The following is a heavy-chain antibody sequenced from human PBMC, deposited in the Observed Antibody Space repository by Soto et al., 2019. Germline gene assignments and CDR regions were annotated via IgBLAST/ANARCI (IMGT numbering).Heavy chain of an antibody. CDR1: GYTFTSYA. J-gene: IGHJ4*02. Sequence: QVQLVQSGAEVKKPGASVKVSCKASGYTFTSYAMHWVRQAPGQRLEWMGWINAGNGNTKYSQKFQGRVTITRDTSASTAYMELSSLRSEDTAVYYCARGAEEFGFGELLWVYWGQGTLVTVSS. V-gene: IGHV1-3*01. CDR3: ARGAEEFGFGELLWVY. D-gene: IGHD3-10*01. CDR2: INAGNGNT.